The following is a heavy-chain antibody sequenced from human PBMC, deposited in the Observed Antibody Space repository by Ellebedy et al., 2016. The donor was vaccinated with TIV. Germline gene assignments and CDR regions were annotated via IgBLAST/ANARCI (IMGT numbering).Heavy chain of an antibody. J-gene: IGHJ6*02. CDR3: ARGHASGQYYYYGMDV. V-gene: IGHV1-69*13. CDR2: IIPIFGIA. Sequence: SVKVSXXASGGTFSSYAISWVRQAPGQGLEWMGGIIPIFGIANYAQKFQGRVTITADESTSTAYMELSSLRSEDTAVYYCARGHASGQYYYYGMDVWGQGTTVTVSS. D-gene: IGHD3-3*01. CDR1: GGTFSSYA.